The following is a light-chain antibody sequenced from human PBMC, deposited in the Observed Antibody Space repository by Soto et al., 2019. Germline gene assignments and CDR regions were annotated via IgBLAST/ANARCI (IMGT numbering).Light chain of an antibody. Sequence: IVLTQSPATLSLTPGERATLSCRASQNFSNYLAWYQQKPGQAPRLLIYDTSNRATGIPARFSGSGSGTDFTLTISSLEPEDCAVYYCQQRSNWPLTFGGGTKVDIK. V-gene: IGKV3-11*01. J-gene: IGKJ4*01. CDR1: QNFSNY. CDR3: QQRSNWPLT. CDR2: DTS.